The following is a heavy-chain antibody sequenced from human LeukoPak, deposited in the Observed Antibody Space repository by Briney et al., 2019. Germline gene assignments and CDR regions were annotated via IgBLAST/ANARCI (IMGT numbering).Heavy chain of an antibody. D-gene: IGHD5-24*01. CDR2: IYYNGAT. Sequence: KPSETLSLTCSVSGGSISSGVYYWGWIRQPPGKGLEWIGTIYYNGATQYSSSPKSRVTISLDTSKNQFSLNLRFLTAADTAVYYCAREDLGDGSNTQGYWGQGTLAIVSS. J-gene: IGHJ4*02. V-gene: IGHV4-39*02. CDR1: GGSISSGVYY. CDR3: AREDLGDGSNTQGY.